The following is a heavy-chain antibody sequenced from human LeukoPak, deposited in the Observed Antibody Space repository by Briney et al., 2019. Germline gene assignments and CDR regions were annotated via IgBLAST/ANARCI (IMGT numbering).Heavy chain of an antibody. CDR1: GGSMSTYY. J-gene: IGHJ6*02. CDR2: IYTSGST. V-gene: IGHV4-4*07. CDR3: ARGGGSSWYRALLDI. Sequence: SETLSLTCNVSGGSMSTYYWSWIRQPAGKGLEWIGRIYTSGSTNYNPSFKSRVTMSVDTSNKQFSLKLRSVTAADTAVYYCARGGGSSWYRALLDIWGQGTTVTVSS. D-gene: IGHD6-13*01.